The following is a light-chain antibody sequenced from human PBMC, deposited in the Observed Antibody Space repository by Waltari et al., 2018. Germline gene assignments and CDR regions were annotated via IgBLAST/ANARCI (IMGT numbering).Light chain of an antibody. CDR2: EGS. CDR3: CSYAGSSSYV. CDR1: SSDVGSYNL. J-gene: IGLJ1*01. V-gene: IGLV2-23*01. Sequence: QSALTQPASVSGFPGQPITISCPGTSSDVGSYNLVSWYQQHPGKAPKLMIYEGSKRPSGVSNRFSGSKSGNTASLTISGLQAEDEADYYCCSYAGSSSYVFGTGTKVTVL.